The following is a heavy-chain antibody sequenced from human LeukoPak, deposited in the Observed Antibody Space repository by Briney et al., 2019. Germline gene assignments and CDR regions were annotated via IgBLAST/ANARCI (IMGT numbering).Heavy chain of an antibody. V-gene: IGHV3-7*01. Sequence: GALRLSCAASGFTFSRYWMNWVRQAPGKGLEWVANIKQDGSEKYYVDSVKGRFTISRDNAKKSLYLEMKSLRADDTAVYYCARDGVPMVRGVNWFDPWGQGTLVTVSS. CDR3: ARDGVPMVRGVNWFDP. CDR1: GFTFSRYW. CDR2: IKQDGSEK. J-gene: IGHJ5*02. D-gene: IGHD3-10*01.